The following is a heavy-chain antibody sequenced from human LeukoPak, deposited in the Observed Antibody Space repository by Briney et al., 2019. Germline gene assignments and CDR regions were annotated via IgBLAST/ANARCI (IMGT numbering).Heavy chain of an antibody. CDR1: GYSFTSYW. D-gene: IGHD4-4*01. CDR3: ARRYSTYESGTSFDY. CDR2: IYPGYSDT. Sequence: GESLKISCKGSGYSFTSYWIGWVRQMPGKGLEWMGIIYPGYSDTRYSPSVQGQVTISADKSISTAYLQWSRLKASDTDMYYCARRYSTYESGTSFDYWGQGTLVTVSS. J-gene: IGHJ4*02. V-gene: IGHV5-51*01.